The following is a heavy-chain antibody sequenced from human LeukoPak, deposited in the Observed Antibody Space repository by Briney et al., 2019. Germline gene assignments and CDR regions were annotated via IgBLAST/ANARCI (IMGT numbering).Heavy chain of an antibody. Sequence: PSETPSLTCTVSGGSIINHYWSWIRQPAGKGLEWIGRIYSSGSANYSPSLKSRVSMSIDTSNNHFSLNLTSVTAAATALYFCARDVRYASGWSTPESWGQGTLVTVSS. V-gene: IGHV4-4*07. CDR2: IYSSGSA. D-gene: IGHD6-19*01. CDR3: ARDVRYASGWSTPES. J-gene: IGHJ5*02. CDR1: GGSIINHY.